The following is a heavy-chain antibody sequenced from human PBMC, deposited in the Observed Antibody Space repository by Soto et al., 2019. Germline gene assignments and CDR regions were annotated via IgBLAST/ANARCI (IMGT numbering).Heavy chain of an antibody. V-gene: IGHV5-51*01. J-gene: IGHJ5*02. CDR3: ARKDKSGYFNWFDP. Sequence: GESLQISCKGSGYSFTSYWIAWVRQMPGKGLEWMGIIFPSDSDTRYSPSFQGQVTISADRSTSTVFLQWASLKASDTAVYFCARKDKSGYFNWFDPWGQGTLVTVSS. D-gene: IGHD3-22*01. CDR1: GYSFTSYW. CDR2: IFPSDSDT.